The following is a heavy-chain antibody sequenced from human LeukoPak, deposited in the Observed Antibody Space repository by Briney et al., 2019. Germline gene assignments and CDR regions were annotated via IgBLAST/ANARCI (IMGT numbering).Heavy chain of an antibody. CDR3: ARDLCSSTSCSAGAFDI. D-gene: IGHD2-2*01. V-gene: IGHV3-20*04. Sequence: GGSLRLSCAASGFTFDDYGMSWVRQAPGKGLEWVSGINWNGGSTGYADSVKGRFTISRDNAKNSLYLQMNSLRAEDTAVYYCARDLCSSTSCSAGAFDIWGQGTMVTVSS. J-gene: IGHJ3*02. CDR2: INWNGGST. CDR1: GFTFDDYG.